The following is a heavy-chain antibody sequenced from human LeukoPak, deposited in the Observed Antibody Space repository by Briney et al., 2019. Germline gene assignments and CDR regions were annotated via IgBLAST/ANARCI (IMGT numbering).Heavy chain of an antibody. J-gene: IGHJ5*02. CDR3: ARSPGKFDP. CDR1: GGSFGGYY. CDR2: INHSGST. Sequence: SETLSLTCAVYGGSFGGYYWSWIRQPPGKGLEWIGEINHSGSTNYNPSLKSRVTISVDTSKNQFSLKLSSVTAADTAVYYCARSPGKFDPWGQGTLVTVSS. V-gene: IGHV4-34*01.